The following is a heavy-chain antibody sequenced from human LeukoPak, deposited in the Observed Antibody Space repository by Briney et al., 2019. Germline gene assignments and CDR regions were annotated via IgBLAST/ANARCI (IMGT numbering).Heavy chain of an antibody. CDR1: GFTFSDHH. CDR2: IRNKPNRYTT. Sequence: GGSLRLSCAASGFTFSDHHMDWVRQAPGEGLEWVARIRNKPNRYTTEYAASVKGRFTISRDDSENSLYLQMDSLKTEDTAVYYCARSPLGIAPFDYWGQGTLVTVSS. J-gene: IGHJ4*02. CDR3: ARSPLGIAPFDY. V-gene: IGHV3-72*01. D-gene: IGHD7-27*01.